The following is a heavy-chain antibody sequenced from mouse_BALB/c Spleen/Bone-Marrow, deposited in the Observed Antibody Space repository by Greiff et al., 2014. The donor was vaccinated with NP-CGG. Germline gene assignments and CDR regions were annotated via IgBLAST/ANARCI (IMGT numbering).Heavy chain of an antibody. V-gene: IGHV2-5*01. CDR3: AKGSDYNGYSMDY. Sequence: VQLQQSGPGLVQPSQSLSITCTVSGFSLTTYGVNWVRQSPGKGLEWLGVIWRGGSTDYNSDFMSRLNITKDNSKNQVFFKMNSLHADDTAIYYCAKGSDYNGYSMDYWGQGTSVTVSS. CDR1: GFSLTTYG. CDR2: IWRGGST. D-gene: IGHD2-13*01. J-gene: IGHJ4*01.